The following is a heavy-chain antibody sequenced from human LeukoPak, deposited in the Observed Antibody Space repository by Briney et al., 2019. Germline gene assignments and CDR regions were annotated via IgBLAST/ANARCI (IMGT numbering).Heavy chain of an antibody. Sequence: PGGSLRLSCAASGFTVSSNYMSWVRQAPGKGLEWVSVIYSGGSTYYADSVKGRFTISRDNSKNTLYLQMNSLRAEDTAVYYCARDDYEGWFDPWGQGTLVTVSS. D-gene: IGHD4-17*01. V-gene: IGHV3-66*01. CDR1: GFTVSSNY. CDR2: IYSGGST. J-gene: IGHJ5*02. CDR3: ARDDYEGWFDP.